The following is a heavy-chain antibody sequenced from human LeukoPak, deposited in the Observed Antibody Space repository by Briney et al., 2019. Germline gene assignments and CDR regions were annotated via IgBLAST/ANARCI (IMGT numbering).Heavy chain of an antibody. D-gene: IGHD5-12*01. J-gene: IGHJ4*02. Sequence: PGGSLRLSCAASGFTFSSYAMSWVRQAPGKGLEWVTAISGSGGSTYYAVSLKGRFTISRDNSKNTLYLQMNSLRAEDTAVYYCARDNSGWRFDYWGQGTLVTVSS. CDR3: ARDNSGWRFDY. V-gene: IGHV3-23*01. CDR2: ISGSGGST. CDR1: GFTFSSYA.